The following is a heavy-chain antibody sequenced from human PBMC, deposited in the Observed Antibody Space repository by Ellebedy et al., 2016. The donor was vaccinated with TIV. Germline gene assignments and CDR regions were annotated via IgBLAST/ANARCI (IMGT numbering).Heavy chain of an antibody. Sequence: GESPKISCAASGFSFSDYGMHWVRPAPGEGLEWVAFIWYDGTNEYYAESVKGRFTISRDNSKNTLFLQMKSLRVEDTAVYYCVRDLRWEWNGQRIDYWGQGSLVTVSS. V-gene: IGHV3-33*01. D-gene: IGHD5-24*01. CDR1: GFSFSDYG. J-gene: IGHJ4*02. CDR2: IWYDGTNE. CDR3: VRDLRWEWNGQRIDY.